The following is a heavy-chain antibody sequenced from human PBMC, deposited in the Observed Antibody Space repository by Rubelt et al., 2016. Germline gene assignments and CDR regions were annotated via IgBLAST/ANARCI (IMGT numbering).Heavy chain of an antibody. V-gene: IGHV3-15*01. CDR2: IKSKTDGETT. CDR3: ITDPDCRSSSCFSHFDY. Sequence: EVQLVESGGGLVKPGGSLRLSCVVSGFTFNNAWMSWVRQGPGKGLEWVGRIKSKTDGETTDYAAPAKGRFSISRDDSKNTLYLQMNNLKTEDTAVYYCITDPDCRSSSCFSHFDYWGQGTLVTVSS. CDR1: GFTFNNAW. J-gene: IGHJ4*02. D-gene: IGHD2-2*01.